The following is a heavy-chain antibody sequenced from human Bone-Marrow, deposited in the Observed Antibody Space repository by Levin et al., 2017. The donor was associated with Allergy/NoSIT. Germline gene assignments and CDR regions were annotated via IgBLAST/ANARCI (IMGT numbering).Heavy chain of an antibody. Sequence: GGSLRLSCAASGFTFSSYGMHWVRQAPGKGLEWVAVISYDGSNKYYADSVKGRFTISRDNSKNTLYLQMNSLRAEDTAVYYCSQQLVNWGQGTLVTVAS. CDR3: SQQLVN. J-gene: IGHJ4*02. V-gene: IGHV3-30*03. D-gene: IGHD6-13*01. CDR1: GFTFSSYG. CDR2: ISYDGSNK.